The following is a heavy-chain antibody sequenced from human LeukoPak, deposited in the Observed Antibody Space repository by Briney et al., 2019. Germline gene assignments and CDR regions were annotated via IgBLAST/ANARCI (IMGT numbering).Heavy chain of an antibody. Sequence: PSETLSLTCAVSGGSISSSNWWSWVRQPPGKGLEWIGEIYHSGSTNYNPSLKSRVTISVDTSKNQFSLKLSSVTAADTAVYYCARVGYSSSWYIGHWFDPWGQGTLVTVSS. J-gene: IGHJ5*02. CDR1: GGSISSSNW. D-gene: IGHD6-13*01. CDR2: IYHSGST. V-gene: IGHV4-4*02. CDR3: ARVGYSSSWYIGHWFDP.